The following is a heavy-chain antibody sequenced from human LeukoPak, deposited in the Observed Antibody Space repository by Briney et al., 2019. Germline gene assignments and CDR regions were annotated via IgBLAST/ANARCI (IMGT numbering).Heavy chain of an antibody. J-gene: IGHJ4*02. D-gene: IGHD3-22*01. CDR3: AKDSAYYDSSGSDY. Sequence: GGSLRLSCAASGFTFSSYAMSWVRQAPGKGLEWVSAISGSGGSTYYADSVKGRFTISRDNSKNTLYLQMNSLRAEDTAVYYCAKDSAYYDSSGSDYWGQGTLVIVSS. V-gene: IGHV3-23*01. CDR2: ISGSGGST. CDR1: GFTFSSYA.